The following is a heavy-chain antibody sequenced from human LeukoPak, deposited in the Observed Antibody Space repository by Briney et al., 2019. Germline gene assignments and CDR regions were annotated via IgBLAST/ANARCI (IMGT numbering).Heavy chain of an antibody. CDR2: TYYRSNWFN. CDR1: GDSVSSDSAA. Sequence: SQTLSLSSAISGDSVSSDSAACNWIRQSPSRGLEWLGRTYYRSNWFNDFALSVKSRITINPDTSKNQFSLQLNSVTPEDTAVYNCAKNYVYSNAFDIWGQGTLVTVPS. V-gene: IGHV6-1*01. CDR3: AKNYVYSNAFDI. J-gene: IGHJ4*02. D-gene: IGHD2-15*01.